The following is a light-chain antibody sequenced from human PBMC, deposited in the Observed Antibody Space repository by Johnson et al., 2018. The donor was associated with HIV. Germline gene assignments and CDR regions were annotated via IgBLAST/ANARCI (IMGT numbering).Light chain of an antibody. CDR2: YNN. CDR3: GTWDSSLSAGGV. Sequence: QSALTQPPSVSAAPGQKVTISCSGSSSNIGNNYVSWYQQLPGTAPKLLIYYNNKRPSGIPDRFSGSKSGTSATLGITGLQTGDEADYYFGTWDSSLSAGGVFGTGTKVTVL. V-gene: IGLV1-51*01. J-gene: IGLJ1*01. CDR1: SSNIGNNY.